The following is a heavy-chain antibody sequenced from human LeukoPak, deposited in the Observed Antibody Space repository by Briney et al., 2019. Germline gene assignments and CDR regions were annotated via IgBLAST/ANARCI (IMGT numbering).Heavy chain of an antibody. Sequence: GASVKVSCKASGYTFTGYYMHWVRQAPGQGLEGMGRINPNSGGTNYAQKFQGRVTMTRDTSISTAYMELSRLRSDDTAVYYCAREGWFGEYIYDVFDIRGQGTMVTVSS. CDR1: GYTFTGYY. D-gene: IGHD3-10*01. CDR2: INPNSGGT. J-gene: IGHJ3*02. CDR3: AREGWFGEYIYDVFDI. V-gene: IGHV1-2*06.